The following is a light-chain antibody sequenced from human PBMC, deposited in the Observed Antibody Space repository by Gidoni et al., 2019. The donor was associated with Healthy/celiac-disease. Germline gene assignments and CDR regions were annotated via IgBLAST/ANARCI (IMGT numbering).Light chain of an antibody. CDR3: QQSYSTPYT. J-gene: IGKJ2*01. V-gene: IGKV1-39*01. Sequence: DIQMTQSPSSLSASVGDRVTITCRASQSISSYLHWYQQKPGKAPKLLIDAASRLQSGVPSRFSGSGSGTDFTLTISSLQPEDFATYYCQQSYSTPYTFGQGTKLEIK. CDR2: AAS. CDR1: QSISSY.